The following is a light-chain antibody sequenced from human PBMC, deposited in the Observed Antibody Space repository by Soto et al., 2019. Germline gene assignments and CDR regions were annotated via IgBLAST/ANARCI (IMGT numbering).Light chain of an antibody. J-gene: IGLJ3*02. CDR2: DKN. CDR3: GTWDSSLSDWV. V-gene: IGLV1-51*01. CDR1: SSNIGNNY. Sequence: QTVVTQPPSVSAAPGQKVTISCSGSSSNIGNNYVSWYQQLPGTAPKLLIYDKNKRPSGIPDRFSGSKSGTSATLGITGLQTGDEADYYCGTWDSSLSDWVFGGGTKLTVL.